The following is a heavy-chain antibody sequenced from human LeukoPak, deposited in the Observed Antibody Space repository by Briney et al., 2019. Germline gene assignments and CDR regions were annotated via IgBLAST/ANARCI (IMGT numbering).Heavy chain of an antibody. CDR3: AKSLNWNFES. D-gene: IGHD1-1*01. Sequence: GGSLRLSCAASGFTFSSYAMNWVRQAPGKGLEWVSSFGGNGGNTYYADSVRGRFTISRDNSKNTLYLQMNSLRAEDTAIYFCAKSLNWNFESWGRGTLVTVSS. J-gene: IGHJ4*02. CDR2: FGGNGGNT. CDR1: GFTFSSYA. V-gene: IGHV3-23*01.